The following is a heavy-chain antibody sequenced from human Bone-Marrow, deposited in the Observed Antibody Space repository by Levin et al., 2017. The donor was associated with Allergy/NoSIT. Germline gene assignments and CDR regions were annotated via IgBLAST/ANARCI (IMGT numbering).Heavy chain of an antibody. V-gene: IGHV4-38-2*01. CDR3: ARTTVTTSDFHH. J-gene: IGHJ1*01. CDR1: GSSISSGYY. CDR2: IYHSGST. Sequence: SETLSLTCAVSGSSISSGYYWGWIRQPPGKGLEWIGSIYHSGSTYYNPSLKSRVTISVDTSKNQFSLKLSSVTAADTAVYYCARTTVTTSDFHHWGQGTLVTVSS. D-gene: IGHD4-17*01.